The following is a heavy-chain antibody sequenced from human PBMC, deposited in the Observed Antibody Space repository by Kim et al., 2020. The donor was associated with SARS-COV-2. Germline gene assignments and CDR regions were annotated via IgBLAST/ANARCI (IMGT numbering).Heavy chain of an antibody. CDR2: IYPGDSDT. D-gene: IGHD3-22*01. Sequence: GESLKISCKGSGYSFTSYWIGWVRQMPGKGLEWMGIIYPGDSDTRYSPSFQGQVTISADKSFSTAYLQWSSLKASDTAMYYCARHPIRGDSSGYFFDYWGQGTLVTVSS. V-gene: IGHV5-51*01. CDR1: GYSFTSYW. CDR3: ARHPIRGDSSGYFFDY. J-gene: IGHJ4*02.